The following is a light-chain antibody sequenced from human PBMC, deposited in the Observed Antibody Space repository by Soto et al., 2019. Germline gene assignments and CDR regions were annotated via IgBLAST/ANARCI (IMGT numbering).Light chain of an antibody. V-gene: IGLV2-14*01. Sequence: QSALTQPASVSGSPGQWITISCSGTSSDVGGYNYVSRYQQHAGKAPKLRVYEVSNRPSGVSNRFSVSKSDNTASLTISGLQAEAEADYYCSSYTYSSTPYVVFGGGTKLTVL. CDR2: EVS. CDR1: SSDVGGYNY. J-gene: IGLJ2*01. CDR3: SSYTYSSTPYVV.